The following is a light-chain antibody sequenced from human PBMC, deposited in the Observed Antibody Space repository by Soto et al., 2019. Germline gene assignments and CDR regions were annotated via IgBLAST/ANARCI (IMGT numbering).Light chain of an antibody. Sequence: HSALTQPASVSGSPGQSITISCTGTSSDVGNYNLVSWYQQHPGKAPKLMIYDVAKRPSGVSNRFSGSKSGNTASLTISGLQAEDEADYYCCSYAGSGSDVFGTGTKVTVL. J-gene: IGLJ1*01. CDR2: DVA. CDR3: CSYAGSGSDV. CDR1: SSDVGNYNL. V-gene: IGLV2-23*02.